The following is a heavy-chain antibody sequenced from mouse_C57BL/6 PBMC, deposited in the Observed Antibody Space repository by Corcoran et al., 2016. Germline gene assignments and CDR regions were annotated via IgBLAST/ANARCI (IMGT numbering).Heavy chain of an antibody. CDR2: IYPRSGNT. J-gene: IGHJ4*01. CDR3: ATITTVVEGYAMDY. V-gene: IGHV1-81*01. CDR1: GYTFTSYG. D-gene: IGHD1-1*01. Sequence: QVQLQQSGAELARPGASVKLSCKASGYTFTSYGISWVKQRTGQGLEWIGEIYPRSGNTYYNEKFKGKATLTADKSSSTAYMELRSLTSEDSAVYFCATITTVVEGYAMDYWGQGTSVTVSS.